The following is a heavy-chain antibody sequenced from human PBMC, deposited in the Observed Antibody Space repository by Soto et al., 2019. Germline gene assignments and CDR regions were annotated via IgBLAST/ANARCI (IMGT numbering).Heavy chain of an antibody. CDR1: GFTFRSYW. Sequence: PGGSLRLSCAASGFTFRSYWMHWVRQAPGEGLEWVSAISGSGGSTYYADSVKGRFTISRDNSKNTLYLQMNSLRAEDTAVYYCAKDLGTQLYRGGDYWGQGTLVTVSS. J-gene: IGHJ4*02. CDR3: AKDLGTQLYRGGDY. D-gene: IGHD6-13*01. CDR2: ISGSGGST. V-gene: IGHV3-23*01.